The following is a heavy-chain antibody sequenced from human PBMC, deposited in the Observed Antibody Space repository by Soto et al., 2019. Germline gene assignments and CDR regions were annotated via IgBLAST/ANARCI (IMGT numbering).Heavy chain of an antibody. V-gene: IGHV1-69*12. CDR1: GGTFSSYA. D-gene: IGHD2-15*01. Sequence: QVQLVQSGAEVKKPGSSVKVSCKASGGTFSSYAISWVRQAPGQGLEWMGGIIPIFGTANYAQKFQGRVTMTADESTSTAYMELSSLRSEDTAVYYCARVLCSGGSCPQRFDYWGQGTLVTVSS. J-gene: IGHJ4*02. CDR2: IIPIFGTA. CDR3: ARVLCSGGSCPQRFDY.